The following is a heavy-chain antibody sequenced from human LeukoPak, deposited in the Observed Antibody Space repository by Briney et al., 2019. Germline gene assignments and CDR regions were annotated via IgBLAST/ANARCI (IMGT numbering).Heavy chain of an antibody. CDR2: ISGSGSNT. V-gene: IGHV3-23*01. D-gene: IGHD1-26*01. CDR1: GFTFSSYD. CDR3: AKSYGGNYNDAFGI. J-gene: IGHJ3*02. Sequence: PGRSLRLSCAASGFTFSSYDMHWVRQAPSKALEWVSAISGSGSNTYYADSVRGRFTISRDNSKNTLYLQKSSLRAEDTAVYYCAKSYGGNYNDAFGIWGQGTMVTVS.